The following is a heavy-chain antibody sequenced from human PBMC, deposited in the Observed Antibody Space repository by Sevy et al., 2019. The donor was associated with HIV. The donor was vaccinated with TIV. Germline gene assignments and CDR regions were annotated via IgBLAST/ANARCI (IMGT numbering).Heavy chain of an antibody. Sequence: ASVKVSCKASGGTLNNYAISWVRQAPGQGLEWMGGIIPIFGAASYAQKFQGRVTITADESTSTVYMELSSLRSEDTAVYYCARGGGMRSYYYYYMDVWGKGTTVTVSS. CDR3: ARGGGMRSYYYYYMDV. V-gene: IGHV1-69*13. J-gene: IGHJ6*03. CDR1: GGTLNNYA. CDR2: IIPIFGAA. D-gene: IGHD3-16*01.